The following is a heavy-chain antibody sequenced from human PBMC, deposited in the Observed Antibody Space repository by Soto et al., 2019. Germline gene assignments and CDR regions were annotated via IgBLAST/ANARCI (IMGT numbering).Heavy chain of an antibody. CDR2: ILVGGST. J-gene: IGHJ5*02. CDR3: ARHSLALRKNNWFDP. V-gene: IGHV3-23*01. D-gene: IGHD3-3*02. Sequence: GGSLRLSCAASGFICSSYDMSWVRQAPGKGLEWVSTILVGGSTHYEDSVKGRFTISRDRSKNTLYLQMNSLTAADTALYFCARHSLALRKNNWFDPWGQGIMVTVSS. CDR1: GFICSSYD.